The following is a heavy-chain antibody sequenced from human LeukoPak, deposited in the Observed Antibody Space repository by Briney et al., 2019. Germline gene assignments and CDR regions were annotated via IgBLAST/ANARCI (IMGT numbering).Heavy chain of an antibody. D-gene: IGHD2-15*01. Sequence: GGSLRLSCAASGFTFSSYWMSWVRQAPGKGLEWVANIKQDGSEKYYVDSVKGRFTISRDNAKNSLYLQMNSLRAEDTAVYYCASGCRGCSCYYGMDVWGKGTTVTVSS. V-gene: IGHV3-7*03. CDR3: ASGCRGCSCYYGMDV. CDR1: GFTFSSYW. J-gene: IGHJ6*04. CDR2: IKQDGSEK.